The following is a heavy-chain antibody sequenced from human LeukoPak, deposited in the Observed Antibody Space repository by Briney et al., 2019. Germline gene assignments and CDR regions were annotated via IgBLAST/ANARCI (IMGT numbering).Heavy chain of an antibody. CDR1: GFTFSSYS. D-gene: IGHD4-23*01. CDR3: ARDGDGGNAVDY. CDR2: ISSSSSYI. V-gene: IGHV3-21*01. J-gene: IGHJ4*02. Sequence: SGGSLRLSCAASGFTFSSYSMNWVRQAPGKGLEWVSSISSSSSYIDYADSVKGRFTISRDNAKNSLYLQMNSLRAEDTAVYYCARDGDGGNAVDYWGQGTLVTVSS.